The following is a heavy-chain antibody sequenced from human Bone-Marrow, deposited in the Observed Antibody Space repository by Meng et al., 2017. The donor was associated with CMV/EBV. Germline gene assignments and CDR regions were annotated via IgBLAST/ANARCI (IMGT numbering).Heavy chain of an antibody. CDR3: ARDVVGAVGYFDY. V-gene: IGHV1-46*01. J-gene: IGHJ4*02. CDR1: GYTFTSYG. Sequence: QVQLVQSGAEVKKPGASVKVSCKASGYTFTSYGISWVRQAPGQGLEWMGIINPSGGSTSYAQKFQGRVTMTRDTSTSTVYMELSSLRSEDTAVYYCARDVVGAVGYFDYWGQGTLVTVSS. CDR2: INPSGGST. D-gene: IGHD1-26*01.